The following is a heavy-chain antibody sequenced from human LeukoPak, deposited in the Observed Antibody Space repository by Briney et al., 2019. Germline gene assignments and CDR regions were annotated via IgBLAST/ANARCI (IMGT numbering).Heavy chain of an antibody. CDR3: ASANRLDEPRFDY. V-gene: IGHV1-69*13. D-gene: IGHD1-14*01. CDR1: GGTFSSYA. Sequence: SVKVSCKASGGTFSSYAISWVRQAPGQGLEWMGGIIPIFGTANYAQKFQGRVTITADESTSTAYMELSSLRSEDTAVYYCASANRLDEPRFDYWGQGTLVTVSS. J-gene: IGHJ4*02. CDR2: IIPIFGTA.